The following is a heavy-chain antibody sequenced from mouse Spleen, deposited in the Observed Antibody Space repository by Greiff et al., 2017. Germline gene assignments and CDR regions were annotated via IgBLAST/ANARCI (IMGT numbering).Heavy chain of an antibody. D-gene: IGHD4-1*01. CDR3: ASLTNRFAY. CDR2: INPNNGGT. CDR1: GYTFTDYY. Sequence: VQLQQSGPELVKPGASVKISCKASGYTFTDYYMNWVKQSHGKSLEWIGDINPNNGGTSYNQKFKGKATLTVDKSSSTAYMELRSLTSEDSAVYYCASLTNRFAYWGQGTLVTVSA. V-gene: IGHV1-26*01. J-gene: IGHJ3*01.